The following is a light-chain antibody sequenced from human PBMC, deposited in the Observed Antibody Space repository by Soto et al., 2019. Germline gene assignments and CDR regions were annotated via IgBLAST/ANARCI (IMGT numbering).Light chain of an antibody. V-gene: IGKV3-11*01. CDR1: QTVSSS. CDR2: EAS. CDR3: QQYGSSPS. Sequence: EIVLTQSPATLSLSPGERATLSCRASQTVSSSLAWYQQKPGQAPRLLIYEASNRATGIPARFSGSGSGADFTLTISSLEPEDFAVYYCQQYGSSPSFGEGTKVDIK. J-gene: IGKJ4*01.